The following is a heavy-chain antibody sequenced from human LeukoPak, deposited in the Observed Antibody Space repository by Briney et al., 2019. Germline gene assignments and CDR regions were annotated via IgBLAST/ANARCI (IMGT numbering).Heavy chain of an antibody. CDR3: ARDLTGYSSSWYYYYYGMDV. Sequence: GGSLRLSCAASGFTVSSNYMSWVRQAPGKGLEWVSVIYSGGSTYYADSVKGRFTISRDNSKNTLYLQMNSLRAEDTAVYYCARDLTGYSSSWYYYYYGMDVWGQGTTVTVS. J-gene: IGHJ6*02. CDR1: GFTVSSNY. CDR2: IYSGGST. D-gene: IGHD6-13*01. V-gene: IGHV3-66*01.